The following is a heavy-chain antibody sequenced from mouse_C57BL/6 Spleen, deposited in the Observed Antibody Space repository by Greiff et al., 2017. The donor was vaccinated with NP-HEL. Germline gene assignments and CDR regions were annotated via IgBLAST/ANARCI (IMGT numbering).Heavy chain of an antibody. Sequence: VQLKESGPGLVAPSQSLSITCTVSGFSLTSYGVHWVRQPPGKGLEWLVVIWSDGSTTYNSALKSRLSISKDNSKSQVFLKMNSLQTDDTAMYYCARALSTMITTEFAYWGQGTLVTVSA. CDR1: GFSLTSYG. CDR3: ARALSTMITTEFAY. V-gene: IGHV2-6*03. D-gene: IGHD2-4*01. J-gene: IGHJ3*01. CDR2: IWSDGST.